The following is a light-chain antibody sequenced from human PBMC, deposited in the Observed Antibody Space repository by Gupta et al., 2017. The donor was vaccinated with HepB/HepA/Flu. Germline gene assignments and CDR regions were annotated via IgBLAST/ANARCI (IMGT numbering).Light chain of an antibody. J-gene: IGKJ2*01. Sequence: DIQMTQSPSSLSASVGDRVTITCRASQSIRNYLNWYQQKPGKAPKLLIYTASSLQSGVPTRFSGSGSGTDFTLTISSLQPEDFASYCCQQSDSFPFTFGQGTKLEIK. CDR3: QQSDSFPFT. CDR2: TAS. CDR1: QSIRNY. V-gene: IGKV1-39*01.